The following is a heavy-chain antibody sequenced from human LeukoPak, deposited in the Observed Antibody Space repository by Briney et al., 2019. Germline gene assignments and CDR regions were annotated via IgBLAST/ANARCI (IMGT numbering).Heavy chain of an antibody. D-gene: IGHD5-18*01. J-gene: IGHJ4*02. V-gene: IGHV4-31*03. CDR2: ISYSGST. Sequence: SQTLSLTCTVSGGSISSGGYYWGWIRQHPGKGLEWIGYISYSGSTYYNPSLNSRVTISVGTSKSQFSLKLSSVTAADTAVHYCARVRGYSYGELDYWGQGTLVTVSS. CDR1: GGSISSGGYY. CDR3: ARVRGYSYGELDY.